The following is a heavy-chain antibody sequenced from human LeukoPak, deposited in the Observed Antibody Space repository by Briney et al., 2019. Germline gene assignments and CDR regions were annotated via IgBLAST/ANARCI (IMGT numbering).Heavy chain of an antibody. V-gene: IGHV3-7*01. Sequence: QPGGSLRLSCAASGFTFSSYWMSWVRQAPGEGLEWVANIKQDGSEKDYVDSVKGRFTISRDNAKNSLYLQMNSLRAEDTAVYYCARALGWLPENYWGQGTLVTVSS. J-gene: IGHJ4*02. CDR1: GFTFSSYW. CDR3: ARALGWLPENY. CDR2: IKQDGSEK. D-gene: IGHD5-24*01.